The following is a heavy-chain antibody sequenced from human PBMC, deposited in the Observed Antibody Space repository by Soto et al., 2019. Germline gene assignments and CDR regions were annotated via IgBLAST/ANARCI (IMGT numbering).Heavy chain of an antibody. CDR1: GDSVSRIDYY. J-gene: IGHJ3*02. D-gene: IGHD3-22*01. CDR2: IYFRGNT. V-gene: IGHV4-31*03. CDR3: AREGGSCDSGGYSIRGAFDI. Sequence: PSETLSLTCSVSGDSVSRIDYYWTWIRQHPEKGLEWIGNIYFRGNTYYSPSLESRLTISVDTSKNQFSLKLTSVTAADTAVYYCAREGGSCDSGGYSIRGAFDIWGRGTMVTVS.